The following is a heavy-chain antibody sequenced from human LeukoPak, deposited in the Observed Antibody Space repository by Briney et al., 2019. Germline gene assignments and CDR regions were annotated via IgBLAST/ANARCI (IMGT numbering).Heavy chain of an antibody. CDR3: ARDLVTVTKGFDI. J-gene: IGHJ3*02. Sequence: PSETLSLTGTVSGGSISSFYWGWIRQPPGKGMGWIGYIYYTGSTNYNPSLKSRVIISIDTSKNQFSLTLSPVTAADTAVYYCARDLVTVTKGFDIWGQGTMVSVSS. CDR2: IYYTGST. V-gene: IGHV4-59*01. CDR1: GGSISSFY. D-gene: IGHD4-17*01.